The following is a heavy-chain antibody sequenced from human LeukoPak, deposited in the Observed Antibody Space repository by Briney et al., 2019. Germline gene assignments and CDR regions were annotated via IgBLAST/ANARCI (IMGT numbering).Heavy chain of an antibody. D-gene: IGHD3-10*01. CDR2: IYYSGSA. V-gene: IGHV4-59*01. Sequence: PSETLSLTCTVSGGSISSYYWSWIRQPPGKGLEWIGNIYYSGSATYNPSLKRRVTISVDTSKNQLSLKLSSVTAADTPVYYCARVLGSGISDYWGQGTLVTVSS. CDR3: ARVLGSGISDY. J-gene: IGHJ4*02. CDR1: GGSISSYY.